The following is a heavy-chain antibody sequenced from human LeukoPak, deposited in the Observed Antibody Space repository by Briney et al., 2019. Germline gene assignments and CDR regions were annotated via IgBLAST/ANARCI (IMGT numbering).Heavy chain of an antibody. CDR2: IYSGGST. D-gene: IGHD3-10*01. CDR3: ASVVRGVSFDY. J-gene: IGHJ4*02. CDR1: GFTVSSNY. V-gene: IGHV3-53*01. Sequence: GGSLRLSCAASGFTVSSNYMSWVRQAPGKGLEWVSVIYSGGSTYYADSVKGRFTISRDNSKNTLYLQMNSLRAEDTAVYYCASVVRGVSFDYWGQGTLVTVSS.